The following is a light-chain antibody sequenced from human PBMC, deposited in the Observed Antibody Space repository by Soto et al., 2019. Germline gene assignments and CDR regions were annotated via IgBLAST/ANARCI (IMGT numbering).Light chain of an antibody. CDR2: DAS. J-gene: IGKJ1*01. Sequence: EIHMTQSASTVSASVVDRVTITCRASQSISSWLAWYQQKPGKAPKLLIYDASSLESGVPSRFSGSGSATEFTLTISSLQPDDFATYYCQQYNNYWTFGQGTKA. CDR3: QQYNNYWT. V-gene: IGKV1-5*01. CDR1: QSISSW.